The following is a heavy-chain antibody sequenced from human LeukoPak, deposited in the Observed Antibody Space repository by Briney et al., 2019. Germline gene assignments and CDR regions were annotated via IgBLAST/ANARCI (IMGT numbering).Heavy chain of an antibody. CDR2: ISSDGGST. Sequence: GGSLILSCSASGFTFGSYAMHWVRQAPGKGLEYVSAISSDGGSTYYADSVRGRFTISRDNSKNTLYLQMSSLRAEDTAVYYCVRSWGPYCSSTSCHDYYYGMDVWGQGTTVTVSS. D-gene: IGHD2-2*01. CDR3: VRSWGPYCSSTSCHDYYYGMDV. CDR1: GFTFGSYA. V-gene: IGHV3-64D*09. J-gene: IGHJ6*02.